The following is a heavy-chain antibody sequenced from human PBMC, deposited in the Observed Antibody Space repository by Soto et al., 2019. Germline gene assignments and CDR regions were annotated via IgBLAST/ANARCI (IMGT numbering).Heavy chain of an antibody. CDR1: VYSFTSYW. CDR2: IYPGDSDT. J-gene: IGHJ4*02. CDR3: ARFAMVRGVRPLDY. D-gene: IGHD3-10*01. V-gene: IGHV5-51*01. Sequence: PGESRKISCKFSVYSFTSYWIGWFRQIPGKGLEWMGIIYPGDSDTRYSPSFQGQVTISADKSISTAYLQWSSLRASDTAMYYCARFAMVRGVRPLDYWGQGTLVTVSS.